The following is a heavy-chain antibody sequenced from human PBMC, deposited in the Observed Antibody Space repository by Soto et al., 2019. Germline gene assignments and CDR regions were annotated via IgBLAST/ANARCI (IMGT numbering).Heavy chain of an antibody. CDR3: ARDSSMVRGVITYYYYYYGMDV. J-gene: IGHJ6*02. CDR1: GYTFTSYD. D-gene: IGHD3-10*01. CDR2: MNPNSGNT. Sequence: QVQLVQSGAEVKKPGASVKVSCKASGYTFTSYDINWVRQATGQGLEWRGWMNPNSGNTGYAQKFQGRVTMTRKTSISTAYMELSSLRYEDTAVYYCARDSSMVRGVITYYYYYYGMDVWGQGTTVTVSS. V-gene: IGHV1-8*01.